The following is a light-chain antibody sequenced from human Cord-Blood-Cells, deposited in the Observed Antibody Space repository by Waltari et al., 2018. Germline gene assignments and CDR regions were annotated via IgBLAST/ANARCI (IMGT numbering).Light chain of an antibody. J-gene: IGLJ2*01. CDR2: GVS. CDR3: CSYAGSVV. V-gene: IGLV2-11*01. Sequence: QSALTQPRSVSGSPGQSVTISCTGTSSDVGGYNYVSWYQQHPGKAPKLMIYGVSKRPSWVPYRFSDSKSGNTASLTISGLQAEDEADYYCCSYAGSVVFGGGTKLTVL. CDR1: SSDVGGYNY.